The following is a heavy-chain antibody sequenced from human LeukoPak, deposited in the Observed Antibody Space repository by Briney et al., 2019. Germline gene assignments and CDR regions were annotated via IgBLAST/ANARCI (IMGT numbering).Heavy chain of an antibody. CDR3: ARHHLSSSTRFDY. J-gene: IGHJ4*02. V-gene: IGHV3-7*01. CDR1: GFTFSSDA. Sequence: GGSLRLSCAASGFTFSSDAMNWIRQAPGKGLEWVANIKQDGSEKYYVDSVKGRFTISRDNAKNSLYLQMNSLRAEDTAVYYCARHHLSSSTRFDYWGQGTLVTVSS. D-gene: IGHD6-6*01. CDR2: IKQDGSEK.